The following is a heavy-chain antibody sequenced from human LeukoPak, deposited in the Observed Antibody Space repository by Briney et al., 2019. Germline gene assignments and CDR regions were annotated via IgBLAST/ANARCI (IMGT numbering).Heavy chain of an antibody. CDR3: AKGAVHYDILTGYLN. D-gene: IGHD3-9*01. J-gene: IGHJ4*02. CDR1: GFTFGNYA. Sequence: GSLRLSCAASGFTFGNYAIAWVRQAPGKGLEWVSGTSGSGVRTDYAESVKGRFTVSRDNSKNTLYLEMNSLRAEDTAVYYCAKGAVHYDILTGYLNWGQGTLVTVSA. V-gene: IGHV3-23*01. CDR2: TSGSGVRT.